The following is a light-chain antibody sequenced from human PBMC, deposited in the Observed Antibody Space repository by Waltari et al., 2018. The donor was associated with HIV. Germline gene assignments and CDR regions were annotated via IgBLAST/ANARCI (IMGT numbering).Light chain of an antibody. J-gene: IGKJ4*01. CDR2: DAS. Sequence: EIVLTQSPDTLSLSPGERATLSCRASQSVSSYFAWYQQKAGQAPRLLIYDASNRATGIPARCSGSGSGTDFTLTISRLEPEDFAVYYCQQRSNWAVTFGGGTKVEIK. CDR3: QQRSNWAVT. CDR1: QSVSSY. V-gene: IGKV3-11*01.